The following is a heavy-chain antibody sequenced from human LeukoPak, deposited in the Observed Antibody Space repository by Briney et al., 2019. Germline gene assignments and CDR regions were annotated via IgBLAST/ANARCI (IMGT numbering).Heavy chain of an antibody. Sequence: HSGGSLRLSCAASGFTFSSYAMHWVRQAPGKGLEWVAVISYDGSNKYYADSVEGRFTISRDNSKNTLYLQMNSLRAEDTAVYYCAREVRGVGGAFDIWGQGTMVTVSS. CDR1: GFTFSSYA. CDR3: AREVRGVGGAFDI. D-gene: IGHD3-10*01. V-gene: IGHV3-30-3*01. J-gene: IGHJ3*02. CDR2: ISYDGSNK.